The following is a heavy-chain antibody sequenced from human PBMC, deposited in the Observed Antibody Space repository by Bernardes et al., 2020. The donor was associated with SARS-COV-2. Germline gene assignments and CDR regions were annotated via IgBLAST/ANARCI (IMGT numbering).Heavy chain of an antibody. J-gene: IGHJ1*01. CDR2: IYYSGIT. V-gene: IGHV4-39*01. D-gene: IGHD3-10*01. CDR1: GGSISSSSYY. CDR3: ARHLKTSLGKRGVPHDRAEYFQH. Sequence: SEPLSLTCTVCGGSISSSSYYWGWLRQPPGKGLEWIGSIYYSGITYYNPSLKSRVTISVDTSKNQFSLKLSSVTAADTAVYYCARHLKTSLGKRGVPHDRAEYFQHWGQGTLVTVSS.